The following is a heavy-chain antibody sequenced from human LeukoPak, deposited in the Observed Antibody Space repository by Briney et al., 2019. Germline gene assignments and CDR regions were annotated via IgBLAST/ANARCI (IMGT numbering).Heavy chain of an antibody. Sequence: GGSLRLSCVASGFPFSSYWMTWVRQAPGKGLEWVANIKQDGSEKQYVDSVKGRFAISRDNAKKSLYMQINTLRAEDTAVYYCVRGPHIAATSYWGQGTLVTVSS. V-gene: IGHV3-7*03. CDR2: IKQDGSEK. CDR3: VRGPHIAATSY. J-gene: IGHJ4*02. D-gene: IGHD6-25*01. CDR1: GFPFSSYW.